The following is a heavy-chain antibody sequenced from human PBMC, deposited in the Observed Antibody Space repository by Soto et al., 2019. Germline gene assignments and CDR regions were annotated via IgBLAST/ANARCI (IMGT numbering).Heavy chain of an antibody. CDR3: ARLAAYCGGDCYYGMDV. V-gene: IGHV5-51*01. CDR2: VYPGDSDT. Sequence: PGESLKISGKGSGDSFTTYWIGWVRQMPGEGLESMGIVYPGDSDTRYSPSFQGQVTISADKSISTAYLQWSSLKASDTAMYYCARLAAYCGGDCYYGMDVWGQGTTVTVS. CDR1: GDSFTTYW. J-gene: IGHJ6*02. D-gene: IGHD2-21*01.